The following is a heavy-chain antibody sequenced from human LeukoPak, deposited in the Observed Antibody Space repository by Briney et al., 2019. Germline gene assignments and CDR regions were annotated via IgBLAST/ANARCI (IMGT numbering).Heavy chain of an antibody. V-gene: IGHV4-59*01. D-gene: IGHD2-15*01. CDR1: GGSISSYY. CDR3: ARVRVPTRAFDI. J-gene: IGHJ3*02. Sequence: SETLSLTCTVSGGSISSYYWSWIRQPPGRGLEWIGYIYYSGSTNYNPSLKSRVTISVDPSKNQFSLKLSSVTAADTAVYYCARVRVPTRAFDIWGQGTMVTVSS. CDR2: IYYSGST.